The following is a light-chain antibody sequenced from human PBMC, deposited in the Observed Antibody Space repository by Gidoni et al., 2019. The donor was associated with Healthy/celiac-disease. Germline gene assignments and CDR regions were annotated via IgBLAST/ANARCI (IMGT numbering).Light chain of an antibody. J-gene: IGLJ2*01. CDR1: SLRSYY. Sequence: SSELPQAPAVSVSLGQIVRITCQGDSLRSYYASWYQQKPGQAPVLVIYGKNNRPSGIPDRFSGSSSGNTASLTITGAQAEDEADYYCNSRDSSGNRPFGGGTKLTVL. CDR3: NSRDSSGNRP. CDR2: GKN. V-gene: IGLV3-19*01.